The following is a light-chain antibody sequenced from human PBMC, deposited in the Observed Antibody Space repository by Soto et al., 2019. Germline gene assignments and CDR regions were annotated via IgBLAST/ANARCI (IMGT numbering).Light chain of an antibody. CDR1: QSITTSY. Sequence: EIVLTQSPGTLSLSPGERATLSCRASQSITTSYLAWYQHKAGQAPRLLIYGASSRATGIPDRISAGGSGTDFTLTISRLEPEDLAVYYCQHCGASAPCTLGPGTKLEIK. V-gene: IGKV3-20*01. CDR3: QHCGASAPCT. CDR2: GAS. J-gene: IGKJ2*02.